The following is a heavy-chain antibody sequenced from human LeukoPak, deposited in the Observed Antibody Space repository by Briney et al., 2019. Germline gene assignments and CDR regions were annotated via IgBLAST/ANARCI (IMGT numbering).Heavy chain of an antibody. V-gene: IGHV3-11*01. CDR3: ARGGSNGYNWFDP. D-gene: IGHD3-22*01. J-gene: IGHJ5*02. CDR1: GFTFSNFW. Sequence: GGSLRLSCAASGFTFSNFWMSWVRQAPGKGLEWVSYISDTGNTKYYADSVKGRFTISRDNTKSSLSLQMNSLTAEDTAFYYCARGGSNGYNWFDPWGQGTLVTVSS. CDR2: ISDTGNTK.